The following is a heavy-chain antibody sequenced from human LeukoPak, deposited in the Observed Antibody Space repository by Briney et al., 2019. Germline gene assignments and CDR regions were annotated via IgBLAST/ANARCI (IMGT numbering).Heavy chain of an antibody. Sequence: AGGSLRLSCAASGFTFSSYAMSWVRQAPGKGLEWVSAISGSGGSTYYADSVKGRFTISRDNSKNTLYLQMNSLRAEDTAVYYCAKVDTAMVAPSLFDYWGQGPLVTVSS. CDR1: GFTFSSYA. CDR2: ISGSGGST. CDR3: AKVDTAMVAPSLFDY. V-gene: IGHV3-23*01. J-gene: IGHJ4*02. D-gene: IGHD5-18*01.